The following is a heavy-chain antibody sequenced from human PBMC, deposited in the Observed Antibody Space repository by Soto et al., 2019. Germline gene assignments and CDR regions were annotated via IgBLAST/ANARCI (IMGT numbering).Heavy chain of an antibody. CDR3: ASGSSSPTAY. D-gene: IGHD6-6*01. Sequence: QVQLVESGGGVVQPGRSLRLSCAASGFTFSSYAMHWVRQAPGKGLEWVAVISYDGSNKYYADSVKGRFTISRDNSKDTLYLQMNSLRAEDTAVYYCASGSSSPTAYWGQGTLVTVSS. J-gene: IGHJ4*02. CDR1: GFTFSSYA. CDR2: ISYDGSNK. V-gene: IGHV3-30-3*01.